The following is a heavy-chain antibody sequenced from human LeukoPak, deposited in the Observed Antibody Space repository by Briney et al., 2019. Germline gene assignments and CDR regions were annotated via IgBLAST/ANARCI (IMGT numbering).Heavy chain of an antibody. D-gene: IGHD6-13*01. CDR2: ISSSSSYI. V-gene: IGHV3-21*01. CDR3: ARDGVEAGLYFDL. J-gene: IGHJ2*01. CDR1: GFTFSSYS. Sequence: GGSLRLSCAASGFTFSSYSMNWVRQAPGKGLEWVSSISSSSSYIYYADSVKGRFTISRDNAKNSLYLQMNSLRAEDTAVYYCARDGVEAGLYFDLWGRGTLVTVSS.